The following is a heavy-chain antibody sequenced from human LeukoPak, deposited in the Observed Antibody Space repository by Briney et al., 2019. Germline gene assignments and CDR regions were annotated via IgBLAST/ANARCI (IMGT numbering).Heavy chain of an antibody. CDR1: GGSISSSSYY. J-gene: IGHJ5*02. CDR3: ASSRKSRSRWYDGWFDP. V-gene: IGHV4-39*01. CDR2: IYYSGST. Sequence: SETLSLTCTVSGGSISSSSYYSGWIRQPPGKGLEWLGSIYYSGSTYYNPSLNSRVTISVDTSKNQFSLKLSSVTAADTALYYCASSRKSRSRWYDGWFDPWGQGTLVTVSS. D-gene: IGHD6-13*01.